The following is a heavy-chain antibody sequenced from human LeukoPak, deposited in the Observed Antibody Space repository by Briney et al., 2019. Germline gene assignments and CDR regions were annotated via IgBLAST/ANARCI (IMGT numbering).Heavy chain of an antibody. CDR2: ISGSGGST. CDR3: ARAHKLYGMDV. D-gene: IGHD1-1*01. Sequence: LSGGSLRLSCAASGFTFSSYAMSWVRQAPGKGLEWVSAISGSGGSTYYADSVKGRFTISRDNSKNTLYLQMNSLRAGDTAVYYCARAHKLYGMDVWGQGTTVTVSS. V-gene: IGHV3-23*01. CDR1: GFTFSSYA. J-gene: IGHJ6*02.